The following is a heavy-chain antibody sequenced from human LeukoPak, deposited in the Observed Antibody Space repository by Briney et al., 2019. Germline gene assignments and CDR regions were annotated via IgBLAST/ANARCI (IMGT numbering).Heavy chain of an antibody. V-gene: IGHV4-39*07. CDR3: ARLKYYYDSSGYRAEYFQH. Sequence: SETLSLTCRVSGGCISSRSSYWVWIRQPPGKGLEWIGSVYYSGSSFDNPALKSRVTISVDTSKNQFSLKLSSVTAADTAVYYCARLKYYYDSSGYRAEYFQHWGQGTLVTVSS. J-gene: IGHJ1*01. CDR1: GGCISSRSSY. D-gene: IGHD3-22*01. CDR2: VYYSGSS.